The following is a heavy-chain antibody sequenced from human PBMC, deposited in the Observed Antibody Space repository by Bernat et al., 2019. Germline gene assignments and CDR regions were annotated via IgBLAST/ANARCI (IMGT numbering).Heavy chain of an antibody. D-gene: IGHD6-19*01. Sequence: VQLVQSGAALVQPGGSLRLSCAASGFTFLSHWMCWLRQAPGKGLEWVAVISYDGSNKYYADSVKGRFTISRDNSKNTLYLQMNSLRAEDTAVYYCAKDGDSSGCIDYWGQGTLVTVSS. CDR3: AKDGDSSGCIDY. CDR1: GFTFLSHW. V-gene: IGHV3-30*18. CDR2: ISYDGSNK. J-gene: IGHJ4*02.